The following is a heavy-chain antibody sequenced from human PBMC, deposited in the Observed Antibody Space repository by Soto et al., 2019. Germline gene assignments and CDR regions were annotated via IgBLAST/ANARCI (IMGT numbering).Heavy chain of an antibody. CDR1: GYSFTSYW. V-gene: IGHV5-51*01. D-gene: IGHD6-6*01. Sequence: GESLKISCKGSGYSFTSYWIGWVRQMPGKGLEWMGIIYPGDSDTRYSPSFQGQVTISADKSISTAYLQWSSLKASDTAMYYCARHSRSSSSSTYYYYGMDVWGQGTTVTVSS. CDR3: ARHSRSSSSSTYYYYGMDV. CDR2: IYPGDSDT. J-gene: IGHJ6*02.